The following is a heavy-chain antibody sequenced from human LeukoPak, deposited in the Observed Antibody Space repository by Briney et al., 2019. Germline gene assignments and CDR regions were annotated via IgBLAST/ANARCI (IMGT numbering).Heavy chain of an antibody. CDR3: AKDSDIAVAGSDDALDV. V-gene: IGHV3-30*18. Sequence: GRSLRLSCAASGFTFSSYGMHWVRQTPGKGVEWVALISFDGSIEYYVDSVKGRFTISRDNSKNTLFLQMNSLRPEDTAVYYCAKDSDIAVAGSDDALDVWGQGTMVTVSS. CDR1: GFTFSSYG. J-gene: IGHJ3*01. CDR2: ISFDGSIE. D-gene: IGHD6-19*01.